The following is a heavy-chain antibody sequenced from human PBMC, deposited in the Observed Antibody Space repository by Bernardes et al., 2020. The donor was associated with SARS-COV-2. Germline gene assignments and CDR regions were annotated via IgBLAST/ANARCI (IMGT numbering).Heavy chain of an antibody. CDR2: MSYDGSNK. CDR1: GFTVTSYV. Sequence: GGSLRLSCAASGFTVTSYVIQWVRQAPGKGLEWVAVMSYDGSNKYYADSVKGRFTISRDNSKNTLYLQMNSLRAEDTAVYYCARDRTFGGVTPVDTFDIGGQGNLVTVSS. J-gene: IGHJ3*02. V-gene: IGHV3-30*03. CDR3: ARDRTFGGVTPVDTFDI. D-gene: IGHD3-16*01.